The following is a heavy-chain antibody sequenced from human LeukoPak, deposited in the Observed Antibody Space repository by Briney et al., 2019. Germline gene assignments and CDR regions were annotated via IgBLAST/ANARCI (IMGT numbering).Heavy chain of an antibody. D-gene: IGHD3-22*01. V-gene: IGHV1-3*01. CDR1: GYTFTSYG. Sequence: ASVKVSCKASGYTFTSYGISWVRQAPGQRLEWMGWINAGNGNTKYSQKFQGRVTITRDTSASTAYMELSSLRSEDTAVYYCARGDYYDSSGTDYWGQGTLVTVSS. CDR3: ARGDYYDSSGTDY. J-gene: IGHJ4*02. CDR2: INAGNGNT.